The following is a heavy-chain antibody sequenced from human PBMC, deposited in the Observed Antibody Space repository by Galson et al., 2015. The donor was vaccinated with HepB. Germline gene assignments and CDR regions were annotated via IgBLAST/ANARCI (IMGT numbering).Heavy chain of an antibody. CDR2: TYYRSKWYN. CDR3: ARDQGWFDP. V-gene: IGHV6-1*01. J-gene: IGHJ5*02. Sequence: CAISGDSVSSHSAAWSWIRQSPSRGLEWLERTYYRSKWYNDYAVSVKSRITINPDTSKNQFSLQLNSVTPEDTAVYYCARDQGWFDPWGQGTLVTVSS. CDR1: GDSVSSHSAA.